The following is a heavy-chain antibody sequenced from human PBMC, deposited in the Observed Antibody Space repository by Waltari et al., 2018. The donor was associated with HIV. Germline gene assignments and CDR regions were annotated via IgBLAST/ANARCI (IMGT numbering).Heavy chain of an antibody. CDR1: VLTFSSYA. D-gene: IGHD3-16*01. CDR3: ARDWGSLRDDYYYYGMDV. CDR2: ISNDGRKK. J-gene: IGHJ6*02. V-gene: IGHV3-30*03. Sequence: VQLVESGGGVVQPGRSLRLSCAASVLTFSSYAMPRVRQAPGKGLEWVAVISNDGRKKYYADSVKGRFTISRDNSKNTLYLQMNSLRAEDTAVYYCARDWGSLRDDYYYYGMDVWGQGTTVTVSS.